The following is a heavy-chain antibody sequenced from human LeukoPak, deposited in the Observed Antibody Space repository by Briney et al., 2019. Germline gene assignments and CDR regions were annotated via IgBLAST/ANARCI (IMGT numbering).Heavy chain of an antibody. CDR3: ARSIAARPPCY. V-gene: IGHV1-69*04. D-gene: IGHD6-6*01. Sequence: GASVKVSCTASGGTFSSYAISWVRQAPGQGLEWMGRIIPILGIANYAQKFQGRVTITADKSTSTAYMELSSLRSEDTAVYYCARSIAARPPCYWGQGTLVTVSS. CDR2: IIPILGIA. CDR1: GGTFSSYA. J-gene: IGHJ4*02.